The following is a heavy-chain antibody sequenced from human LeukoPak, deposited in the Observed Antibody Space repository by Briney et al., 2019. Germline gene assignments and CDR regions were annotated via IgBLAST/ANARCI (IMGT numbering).Heavy chain of an antibody. J-gene: IGHJ4*02. CDR2: IIPIFGTA. Sequence: SVKVSCKASGGTFSSYAISWVRQAPGQGLEWMGRIIPIFGTANYAQKFQGRVTITTDESTSTAYMELSSLRSEDTAVYYCARERVTVAGTNPRSFDYWGQGTLVTASS. V-gene: IGHV1-69*05. CDR3: ARERVTVAGTNPRSFDY. D-gene: IGHD6-19*01. CDR1: GGTFSSYA.